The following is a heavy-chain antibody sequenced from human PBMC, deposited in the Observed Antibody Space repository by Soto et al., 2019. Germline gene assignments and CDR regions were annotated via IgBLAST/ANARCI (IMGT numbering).Heavy chain of an antibody. CDR3: ARRGSSWHYYYYMDV. V-gene: IGHV4-59*08. CDR2: IYYSGST. D-gene: IGHD6-13*01. J-gene: IGHJ6*03. Sequence: SETLSLTCTVSGGSISSYYWSWIRQPPGKGLEWIGYIYYSGSTNYNPSLKSRVTISVDTSKNQFSLKLSSVTAADTAVYYCARRGSSWHYYYYMDVWGKGTTVTVSS. CDR1: GGSISSYY.